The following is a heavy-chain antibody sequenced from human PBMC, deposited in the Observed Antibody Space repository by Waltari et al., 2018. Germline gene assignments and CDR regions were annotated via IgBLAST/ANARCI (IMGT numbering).Heavy chain of an antibody. D-gene: IGHD3-9*01. CDR1: GFRFSAYW. J-gene: IGHJ4*02. CDR2: INSEGSSI. Sequence: EVQLVEAGGDIVQPGGSLRLSCAASGFRFSAYWMPWVRQVPGKGLVWVSRINSEGSSISYSDSVKGRFTISRDNSKNMLYLQLNSLRAEDTAVYYCAKDWRRSLEYLDWLLFALDSWGQGTLVTVS. V-gene: IGHV3-74*01. CDR3: AKDWRRSLEYLDWLLFALDS.